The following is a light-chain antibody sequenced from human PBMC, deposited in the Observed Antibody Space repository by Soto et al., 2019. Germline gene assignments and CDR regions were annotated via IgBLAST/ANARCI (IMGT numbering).Light chain of an antibody. V-gene: IGKV3-15*01. J-gene: IGKJ2*01. CDR3: QRYNNWPPYT. CDR2: GAS. CDR1: QSVSSN. Sequence: EIVMTQSPATLSVSPGERATLFCRASQSVSSNFAWYQQKPCQAPRPLIYGASTSATGIPARFSGSGSGTELPLTVRSLQSEDFAVYYCQRYNNWPPYTFGQGTKLEIK.